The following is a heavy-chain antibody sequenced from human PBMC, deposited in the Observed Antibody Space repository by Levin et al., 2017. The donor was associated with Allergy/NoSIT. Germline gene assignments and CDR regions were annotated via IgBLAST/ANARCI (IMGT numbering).Heavy chain of an antibody. J-gene: IGHJ4*02. CDR2: IGGSGDNT. CDR3: ARMHYFGRRSEETTGAY. V-gene: IGHV3-23*01. Sequence: GGSLRLSCAASGFTFSSFAMSWVRQAPGKGLDWVSAIGGSGDNTYYADSVKGRFTISRDNSKNTLYLQMNSLRAEDTALYYCARMHYFGRRSEETTGAYWGQGTLVAVSS. D-gene: IGHD7-27*01. CDR1: GFTFSSFA.